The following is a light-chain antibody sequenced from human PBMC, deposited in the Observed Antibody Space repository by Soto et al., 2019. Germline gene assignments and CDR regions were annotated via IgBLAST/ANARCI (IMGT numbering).Light chain of an antibody. CDR3: CSHVGGSSPQWV. CDR1: SNDVGGYNL. J-gene: IGLJ3*02. CDR2: EVN. Sequence: QSVLTQPASVSGSPGQSITISCTGTSNDVGGYNLVSWFQQHPGKAPKLMISEVNKRTSGVSNRFSGSKSANTASLTISGLQAEDEADYYCCSHVGGSSPQWVFGGGTKLTV. V-gene: IGLV2-23*02.